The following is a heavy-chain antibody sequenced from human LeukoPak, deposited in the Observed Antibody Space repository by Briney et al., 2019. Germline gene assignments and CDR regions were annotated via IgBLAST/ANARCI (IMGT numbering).Heavy chain of an antibody. CDR1: GFTFSSYA. CDR2: ITSSGGST. D-gene: IGHD2-2*01. J-gene: IGHJ4*02. V-gene: IGHV3-23*01. CDR3: VKGSSSSRPYYFDY. Sequence: GGSLRPSCAASGFTFSSYAMSWVRQAPGKGLEWVSAITSSGGSTYHADSVKGRFTISRDNSKNTLYLQMNSLRDEDTAVYYCVKGSSSSRPYYFDYWGQGTLVTVSS.